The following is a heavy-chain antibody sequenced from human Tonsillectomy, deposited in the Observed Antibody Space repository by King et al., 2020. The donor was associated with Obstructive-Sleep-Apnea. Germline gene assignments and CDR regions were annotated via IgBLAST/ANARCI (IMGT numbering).Heavy chain of an antibody. V-gene: IGHV3-33*06. CDR2: IWYDGSNR. CDR1: GFTFSSYG. Sequence: VQLVESGGGMVQPGRSLRLSCAASGFTFSSYGMHWVRQAPGKGLEWVAVIWYDGSNRHYADSVKGRFTISRDNSKDTLYLQMNSLRAEDTAVYYCAKELYSGSWVSPFDFGGQGTLVTVSS. CDR3: AKELYSGSWVSPFDF. J-gene: IGHJ4*02. D-gene: IGHD6-13*01.